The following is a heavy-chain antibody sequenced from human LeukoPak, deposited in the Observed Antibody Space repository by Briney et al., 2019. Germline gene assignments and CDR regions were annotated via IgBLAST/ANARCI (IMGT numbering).Heavy chain of an antibody. Sequence: GGSLRLSCAASGFTFSDYYMSWIRQAPGKGLEWVSYISSSGSTIYYADSVKGRFTISRDNAKNSLYLQMNSLRAEDTAVYYCAKDPYYDILTGYYANDYWGQGTLVTVSS. V-gene: IGHV3-11*01. CDR2: ISSSGSTI. CDR1: GFTFSDYY. J-gene: IGHJ4*02. D-gene: IGHD3-9*01. CDR3: AKDPYYDILTGYYANDY.